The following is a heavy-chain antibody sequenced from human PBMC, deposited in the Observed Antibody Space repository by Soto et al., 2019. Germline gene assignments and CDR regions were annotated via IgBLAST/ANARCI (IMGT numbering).Heavy chain of an antibody. J-gene: IGHJ6*02. V-gene: IGHV3-23*01. Sequence: PGGSLRLSCAASGFTFSSYAMSWVRQAPGKGLEWVSAISGSGGSTYYADSVKGRFTISRDNSKNTLYLQMNSLRAEDTAVYYCAIHTIPYYYGMDVRGQGTTVTVSS. CDR2: ISGSGGST. D-gene: IGHD3-3*01. CDR3: AIHTIPYYYGMDV. CDR1: GFTFSSYA.